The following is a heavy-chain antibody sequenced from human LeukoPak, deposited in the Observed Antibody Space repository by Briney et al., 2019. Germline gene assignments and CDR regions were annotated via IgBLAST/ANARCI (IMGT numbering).Heavy chain of an antibody. V-gene: IGHV1-18*01. Sequence: ASVKVSCKASGYTFTNYGISWVRQAPGQGLEWMGWINTYNGNTNYAQKLRGRLTMTTDTSTSTAYMELRSLRSDDTAVYYCARDRRLISDILTGYYRTEYYYYMDVWGKGTTVTISS. CDR1: GYTFTNYG. J-gene: IGHJ6*03. D-gene: IGHD3-9*01. CDR3: ARDRRLISDILTGYYRTEYYYYMDV. CDR2: INTYNGNT.